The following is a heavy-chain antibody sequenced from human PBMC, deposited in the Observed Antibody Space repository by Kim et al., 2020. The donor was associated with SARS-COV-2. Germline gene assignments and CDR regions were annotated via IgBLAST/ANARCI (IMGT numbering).Heavy chain of an antibody. Sequence: SETLSLTCTVSGGSVSGRTYCWTWIRQTPRIGLEYIGHIFYSGATNYNPSLESRVTISLDTSKNLLSLKLDSVTAADTAVYYCARSEYYGSGTLAKYGMDVWGQGTTVTVSS. CDR3: ARSEYYGSGTLAKYGMDV. J-gene: IGHJ6*02. CDR2: IFYSGAT. V-gene: IGHV4-61*01. D-gene: IGHD3-10*01. CDR1: GGSVSGRTYC.